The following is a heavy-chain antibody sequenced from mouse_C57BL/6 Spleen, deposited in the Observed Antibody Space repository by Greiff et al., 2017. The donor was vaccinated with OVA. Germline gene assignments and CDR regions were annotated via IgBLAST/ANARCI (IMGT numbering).Heavy chain of an antibody. CDR3: ARRDDGPS. Sequence: QVTLKESGAELARPGASVKLSCKASGYTFTSYGISWVKQRTGQGLEWIGEIYPRSGNTYYNEKFKGKATLTADKSSSTAYMELRSLTSEDSAVYFCARRDDGPSWGQGTLVTVSA. D-gene: IGHD2-3*01. CDR1: GYTFTSYG. CDR2: IYPRSGNT. J-gene: IGHJ3*01. V-gene: IGHV1-81*01.